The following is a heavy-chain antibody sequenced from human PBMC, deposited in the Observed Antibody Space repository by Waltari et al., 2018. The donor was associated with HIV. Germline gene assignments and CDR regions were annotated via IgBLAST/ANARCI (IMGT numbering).Heavy chain of an antibody. CDR1: GFTVSSNY. D-gene: IGHD3-10*01. J-gene: IGHJ4*02. V-gene: IGHV3-66*01. CDR2: IYSGGRT. Sequence: EVQLVESGGGLVQPGGSLRLSCAASGFTVSSNYMSWVRQAPGKGLEWGSVIYSGGRTDYGDSVKGRFTISRDNPKNTVYLQMNSLRVEDTAVYYCAGSEGRGAFDYWGQGTLVTVSS. CDR3: AGSEGRGAFDY.